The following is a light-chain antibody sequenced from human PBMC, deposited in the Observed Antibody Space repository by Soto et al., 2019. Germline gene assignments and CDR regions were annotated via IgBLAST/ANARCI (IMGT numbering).Light chain of an antibody. Sequence: QSALTQPPSVSGAPGQRVTISCTGSSSNIGAPYDVHWYQQLPGTAPKLLIYGNNNRPSGVPDRFSGSKSGTSASLAITGLQAEDEANYYCQSYDSSLSAVVFGGGTQLTVL. CDR2: GNN. CDR3: QSYDSSLSAVV. V-gene: IGLV1-40*01. J-gene: IGLJ2*01. CDR1: SSNIGAPYD.